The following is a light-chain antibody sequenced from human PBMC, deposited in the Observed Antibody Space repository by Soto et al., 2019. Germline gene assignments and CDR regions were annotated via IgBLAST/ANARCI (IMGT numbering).Light chain of an antibody. CDR3: QQTYSTPGT. CDR2: ATS. Sequence: DIQMTQSPSSLSASVGDRVTITCRASQSVSRYLNWYQQKPGKAPTLLLYATSSLHNGVPSRFSGSGSGTDFTLTISSLQPDDFASYYCQQTYSTPGTFGRGTKVEIK. V-gene: IGKV1-39*01. J-gene: IGKJ1*01. CDR1: QSVSRY.